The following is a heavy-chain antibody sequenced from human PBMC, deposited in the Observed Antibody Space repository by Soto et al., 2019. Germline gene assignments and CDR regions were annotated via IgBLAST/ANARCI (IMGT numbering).Heavy chain of an antibody. J-gene: IGHJ6*03. D-gene: IGHD6-13*01. Sequence: GGSLRLSCAASGFTFSSYWMSWVRQAPGKGLEWVANIKQDGSEKYYVDNVKGRFTISRDNAKNSLYLQMNSLRAEDTAVYYCARVEQQLGLYYYYYYYMDVWGKGTTVTVSS. V-gene: IGHV3-7*01. CDR1: GFTFSSYW. CDR3: ARVEQQLGLYYYYYYYMDV. CDR2: IKQDGSEK.